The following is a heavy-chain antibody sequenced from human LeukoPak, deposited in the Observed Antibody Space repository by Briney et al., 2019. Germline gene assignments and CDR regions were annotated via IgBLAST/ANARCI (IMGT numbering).Heavy chain of an antibody. CDR1: GFTFSSYA. D-gene: IGHD2-21*01. J-gene: IGHJ4*02. CDR2: ISYDGSNK. V-gene: IGHV3-30-3*01. CDR3: ARERGDLYCGGDCYSDFDY. Sequence: GRSLRLSCAASGFTFSSYAMLWVRQAPGKGLEWVAVISYDGSNKYYADSVKGRFTISRDNSKNTLYLQMNSLRAEDTAVYYCARERGDLYCGGDCYSDFDYWGQGTLVTVSS.